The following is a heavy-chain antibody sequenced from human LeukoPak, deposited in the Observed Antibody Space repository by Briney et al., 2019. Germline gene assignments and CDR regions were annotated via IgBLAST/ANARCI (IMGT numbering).Heavy chain of an antibody. CDR2: INPNSGYT. CDR3: ARGDLWAPNFDY. V-gene: IGHV1-2*02. D-gene: IGHD3-16*01. Sequence: GASVKVSCKASGYTFTGYYMDWTRQAPGQGLRWMGWINPNSGYTNYAQTFQGRVTMTRDTSISTAYMELSRLRSDHTGVYYCARGDLWAPNFDYWGQGTLVTVSS. J-gene: IGHJ4*02. CDR1: GYTFTGYY.